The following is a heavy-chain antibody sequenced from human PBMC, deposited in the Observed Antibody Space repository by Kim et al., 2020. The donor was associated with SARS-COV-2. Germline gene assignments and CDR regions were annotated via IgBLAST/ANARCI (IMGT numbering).Heavy chain of an antibody. V-gene: IGHV3-33*03. CDR1: GFTFNSYG. CDR2: IWHDGNNK. D-gene: IGHD3-3*01. CDR3: AKDCLAIFGDAFDI. J-gene: IGHJ3*02. Sequence: GGSLRLSCAASGFTFNSYGMHWVRQAPGKGLEWVAVIWHDGNNKYYADSVKGRFTISRDRSNNTLYLQMNSLRAEDTAVYYCAKDCLAIFGDAFDIWGQGTMVTVSS.